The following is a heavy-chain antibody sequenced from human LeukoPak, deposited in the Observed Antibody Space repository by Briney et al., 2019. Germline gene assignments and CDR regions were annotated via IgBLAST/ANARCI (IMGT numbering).Heavy chain of an antibody. CDR3: AKVWFGELSPPDY. Sequence: GGSLRLSCAASGFSLSNYWMNWVRQAPGKGLEWVANIKQDGSEKNYVDSVKGRFSISRDNAKNSLILQMNSLRDEDTAVYYCAKVWFGELSPPDYWGQGTLVTVSS. J-gene: IGHJ4*02. CDR2: IKQDGSEK. D-gene: IGHD3-10*01. V-gene: IGHV3-7*01. CDR1: GFSLSNYW.